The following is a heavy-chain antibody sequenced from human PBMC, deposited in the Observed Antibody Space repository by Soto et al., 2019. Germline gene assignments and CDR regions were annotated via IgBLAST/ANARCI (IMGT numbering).Heavy chain of an antibody. CDR3: ARGIGHVPFEH. CDR1: GGSVVSGDYY. D-gene: IGHD2-15*01. V-gene: IGHV4-61*08. J-gene: IGHJ4*02. CDR2: VSYSGGT. Sequence: QVQLQESGPGLVKPSETLSLTCNVSGGSVVSGDYYWSWIRQPPGKGLEWIGYVSYSGGTNYTPSXTXXVPMLIDAPKTQFPLRMSSVTAADTAVYYCARGIGHVPFEHWGRGILVTVSS.